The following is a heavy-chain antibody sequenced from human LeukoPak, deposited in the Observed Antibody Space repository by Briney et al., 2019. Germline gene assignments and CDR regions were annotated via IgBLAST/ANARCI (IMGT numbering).Heavy chain of an antibody. CDR3: ARTVTTAYHYYYYMDV. CDR2: ISSSGSTI. Sequence: GGSLRLSCAASGFTLSTYWMSWVRQAPGKGLEWVSYISSSGSTIYYADSVKGRFTISRDNAKNSLYLQMNSLRAEDTAVYYCARTVTTAYHYYYYMDVWGKGTTVTISS. D-gene: IGHD4-17*01. CDR1: GFTLSTYW. V-gene: IGHV3-48*04. J-gene: IGHJ6*03.